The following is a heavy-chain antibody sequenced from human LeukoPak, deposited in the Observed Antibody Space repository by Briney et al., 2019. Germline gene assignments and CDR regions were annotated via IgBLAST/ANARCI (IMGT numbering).Heavy chain of an antibody. V-gene: IGHV3-64D*09. Sequence: SGGSLRLSCSASGFTFSTYAMHWVRQAPGKGLEYVSAISSNGGSTYYADSMKGSFTISRDNSKNTLYLQMSSLRAEDTAVYYCVKVLGSSGYYYADAFDIWGQGTLVTVSS. CDR1: GFTFSTYA. D-gene: IGHD3-22*01. J-gene: IGHJ3*02. CDR2: ISSNGGST. CDR3: VKVLGSSGYYYADAFDI.